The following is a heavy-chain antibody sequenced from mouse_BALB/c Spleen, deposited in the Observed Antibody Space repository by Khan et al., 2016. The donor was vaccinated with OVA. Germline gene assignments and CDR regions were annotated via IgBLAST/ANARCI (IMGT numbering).Heavy chain of an antibody. CDR1: GFTFSSYA. CDR3: ARHNFGPFAY. V-gene: IGHV5-9-3*01. D-gene: IGHD1-3*01. J-gene: IGHJ3*01. CDR2: INSDGIYT. Sequence: EVELVESGGGLVKPGESLKLSCAASGFTFSSYAMSWVRQTPEKRLEWVATINSDGIYTYYPHSVKGRLTISRDNAKNTLYLQMSSLRSEDTAMYYCARHNFGPFAYWGQGTLVTVSA.